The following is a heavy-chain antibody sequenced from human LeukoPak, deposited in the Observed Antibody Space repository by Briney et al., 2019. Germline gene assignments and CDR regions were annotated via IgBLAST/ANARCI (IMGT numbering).Heavy chain of an antibody. CDR1: GYTFTDYY. V-gene: IGHV1-2*02. CDR2: INPNSSGT. D-gene: IGHD2-8*02. Sequence: ASVTVSFKASGYTFTDYYMHWVRQAPGQGVEWMGWINPNSSGTKYAQKFQGRVTMTRDTSISTAYMELSSLRSDDTAVYYCARGSMGYCTGDCFHFGYWGQGTLVTVSS. J-gene: IGHJ4*02. CDR3: ARGSMGYCTGDCFHFGY.